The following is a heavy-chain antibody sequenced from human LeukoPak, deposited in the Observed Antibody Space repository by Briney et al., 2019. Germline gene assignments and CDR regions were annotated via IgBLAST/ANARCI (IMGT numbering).Heavy chain of an antibody. CDR1: GYTFTNYY. J-gene: IGHJ4*02. V-gene: IGHV1-46*01. Sequence: ASVKVSCKPSGYTFTNYYIHWVRQAPGQGLEWMGVIKPSGSYTNYAQRFQGRVTMTRDTSTSTVYMELNSLRSEDTALYYCARGSALIVPSAKVPFDYWGQGTLVTASS. D-gene: IGHD2/OR15-2a*01. CDR3: ARGSALIVPSAKVPFDY. CDR2: IKPSGSYT.